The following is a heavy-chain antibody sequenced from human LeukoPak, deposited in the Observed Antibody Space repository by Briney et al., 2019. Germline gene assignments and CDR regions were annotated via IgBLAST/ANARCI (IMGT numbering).Heavy chain of an antibody. CDR1: VGSISSGSYH. CDR3: ARDWVVAARGYYYYGMDV. J-gene: IGHJ6*02. D-gene: IGHD2-15*01. V-gene: IGHV4-61*02. CDR2: IYTSGST. Sequence: SHTLSLTCTVSVGSISSGSYHWSWIRQPAGKGLEWIGRIYTSGSTNYNPALKSRVTMSVDTSKNQFSLKLSSVTAADTAVYYCARDWVVAARGYYYYGMDVWGQGTTVTVSS.